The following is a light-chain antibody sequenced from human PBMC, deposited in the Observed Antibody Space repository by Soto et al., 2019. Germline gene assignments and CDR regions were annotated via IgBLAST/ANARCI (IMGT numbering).Light chain of an antibody. CDR3: QRSYSAQYA. Sequence: DIQLTQSPSSLSASVGDRVSLTCRAGHSVGSFLNWYQQKPGEAPILLIYATSNLQTGVPSRFSGSGSGTEFTLTISSLQPEDFETYFCQRSYSAQYAFGKGTKLEIK. J-gene: IGKJ2*01. CDR1: HSVGSF. V-gene: IGKV1-39*01. CDR2: ATS.